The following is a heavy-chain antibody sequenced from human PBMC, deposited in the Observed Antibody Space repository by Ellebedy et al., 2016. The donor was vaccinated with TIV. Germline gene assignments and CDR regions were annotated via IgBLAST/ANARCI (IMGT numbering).Heavy chain of an antibody. CDR1: GFPFSNFC. V-gene: IGHV3-7*01. CDR3: VGFGVFNL. J-gene: IGHJ5*02. Sequence: GESLKISCAAWGFPFSNFCMSWVRQAPGKGLEWVAHIKPDGSETYYVDSVKGRFTISRENAKNALFLQMDGLRVDESAVYYCVGFGVFNLWGQGAPVTVSS. CDR2: IKPDGSET. D-gene: IGHD3-3*01.